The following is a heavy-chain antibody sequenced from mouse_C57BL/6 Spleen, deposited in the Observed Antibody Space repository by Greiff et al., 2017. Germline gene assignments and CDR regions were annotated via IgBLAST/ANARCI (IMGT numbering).Heavy chain of an antibody. Sequence: EVKLMESGEGLVKPGGSLKLSCAASGFTFSSYAMSWVRQTPEKRLEWVAYISSGGDYIYYADTVKGRFTISRDNARNTLYLQMSSLKSEDTAMYYCTRVNYGTPYYAMDYWGQGTSDTVSS. D-gene: IGHD1-1*01. V-gene: IGHV5-9-1*02. CDR3: TRVNYGTPYYAMDY. J-gene: IGHJ4*01. CDR2: ISSGGDYI. CDR1: GFTFSSYA.